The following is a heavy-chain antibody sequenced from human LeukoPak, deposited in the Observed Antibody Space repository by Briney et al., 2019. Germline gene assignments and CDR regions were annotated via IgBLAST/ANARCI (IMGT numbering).Heavy chain of an antibody. CDR2: IAFDGSDK. J-gene: IGHJ4*02. V-gene: IGHV3-30*03. CDR1: GFTFSSYG. Sequence: GGSLRRSCAASGFTFSSYGMHWVRQAPGKGLEWVAVIAFDGSDKNYADSVKGRFTISRDNSKNTLYLQMNSLRAEDTAVYYCATGGSVPDYWGQGTLVTVSS. CDR3: ATGGSVPDY. D-gene: IGHD3-16*01.